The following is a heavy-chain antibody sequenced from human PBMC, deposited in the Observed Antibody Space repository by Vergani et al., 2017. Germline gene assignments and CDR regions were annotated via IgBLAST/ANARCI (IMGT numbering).Heavy chain of an antibody. J-gene: IGHJ4*02. CDR2: IHHSGAT. D-gene: IGHD3-9*01. Sequence: QVQLQESGPGLVKPSQTLSLTCSVSGGSITNNFWSWIRRPPGKGLEWIGYIHHSGATNSKSSLRSRVSISIDTSKNQFSLEVTSVTAADTAIYFCARTESFILRYFHWALRGQGTLVTVSS. CDR3: ARTESFILRYFHWAL. V-gene: IGHV4-4*08. CDR1: GGSITNNF.